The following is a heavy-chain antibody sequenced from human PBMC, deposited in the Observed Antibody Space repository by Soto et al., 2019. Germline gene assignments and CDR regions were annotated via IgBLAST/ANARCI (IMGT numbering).Heavy chain of an antibody. CDR1: GYTFTGYY. CDR2: INPNSGGT. D-gene: IGHD3-9*01. J-gene: IGHJ5*02. Sequence: EASVKVSCKASGYTFTGYYMHWVRQAPGQGLEWMGWINPNSGGTNYAQKFQGRVTMTRDTSISTAYMELSRLRSDDTAVYYCARVPYDILTGYGNWFDPWGQGTLVTVSS. CDR3: ARVPYDILTGYGNWFDP. V-gene: IGHV1-2*02.